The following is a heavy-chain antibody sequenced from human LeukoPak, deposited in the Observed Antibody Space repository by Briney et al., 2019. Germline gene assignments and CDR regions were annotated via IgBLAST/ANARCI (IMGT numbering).Heavy chain of an antibody. CDR3: ARGLDGSGSYYDSPLDY. CDR1: GFTFSSYW. CDR2: IVSDATTT. D-gene: IGHD3-10*01. J-gene: IGHJ4*02. Sequence: GGSLRLSCAASGFTFSSYWMHWVRQAPGKGLVWVSHIVSDATTTSYADSVKGRFTISRDNAKNTLYLQMNSLRAEDTAVYYCARGLDGSGSYYDSPLDYWGQGTLVTVSS. V-gene: IGHV3-74*01.